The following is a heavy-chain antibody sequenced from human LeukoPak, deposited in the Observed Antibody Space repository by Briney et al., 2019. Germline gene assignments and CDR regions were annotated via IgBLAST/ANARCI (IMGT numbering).Heavy chain of an antibody. V-gene: IGHV4-34*01. D-gene: IGHD2-2*02. J-gene: IGHJ4*02. CDR1: GGSFSGYY. CDR2: INHSGSS. Sequence: SETLSLTCAVYGGSFSGYYWSWIRQPPGKGLEWIGEINHSGSSNYNPSLKSRVTISLDTSKNQFSLSLSSVTAADTAVYYCAREGYCSGTSCYNFNYRGQGTLVTVSS. CDR3: AREGYCSGTSCYNFNY.